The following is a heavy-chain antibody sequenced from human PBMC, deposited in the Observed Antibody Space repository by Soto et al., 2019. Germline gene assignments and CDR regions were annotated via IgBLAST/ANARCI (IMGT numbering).Heavy chain of an antibody. Sequence: QVQLQQWGAGLLKPSETLSLTCTVYGGSFSRYHWNWIRQAPGKGLEWIGEIHHNGGTNYSPSLEGRVTILVDTSKNEFSLKLRSVTAAVTAVYYCARGYGEEWPTSDFWGQGTLVTVSS. CDR2: IHHNGGT. D-gene: IGHD3-10*01. CDR1: GGSFSRYH. CDR3: ARGYGEEWPTSDF. J-gene: IGHJ4*02. V-gene: IGHV4-34*01.